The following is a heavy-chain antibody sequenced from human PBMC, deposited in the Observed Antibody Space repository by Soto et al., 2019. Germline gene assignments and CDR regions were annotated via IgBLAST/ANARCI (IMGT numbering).Heavy chain of an antibody. V-gene: IGHV3-9*01. CDR2: ISWNSGSK. Sequence: EVQLVESGGGLVQPGRSLRLSCAASGFTFDDYAMHWVRQAPGKGLEWVSGISWNSGSKGYADSVKGRFTISRDNAKNSLYLQMNSLKAEDTALYYCVKDRNIFDYYGMDVWGQGTTVTVSS. D-gene: IGHD3-3*02. CDR3: VKDRNIFDYYGMDV. J-gene: IGHJ6*02. CDR1: GFTFDDYA.